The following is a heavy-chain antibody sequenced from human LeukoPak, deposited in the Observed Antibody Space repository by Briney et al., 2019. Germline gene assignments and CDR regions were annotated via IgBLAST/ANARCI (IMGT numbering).Heavy chain of an antibody. CDR3: ARTDDYGGNPIDY. D-gene: IGHD4-23*01. Sequence: ASVKVSCKASGYTFTSYDINWVRQATGQGLEWMGWMNPSSGNTGYAQKFQGRVTMTRNTSISTAYMELSSLRSEDTAVYYCARTDDYGGNPIDYWGQGTLVTVSS. V-gene: IGHV1-8*01. CDR1: GYTFTSYD. CDR2: MNPSSGNT. J-gene: IGHJ4*02.